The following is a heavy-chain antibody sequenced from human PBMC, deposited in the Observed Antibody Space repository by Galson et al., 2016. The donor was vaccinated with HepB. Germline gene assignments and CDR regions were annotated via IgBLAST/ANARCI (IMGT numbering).Heavy chain of an antibody. V-gene: IGHV4-39*01. CDR3: ARHGASLLFMDY. CDR1: GGSISTSSSY. Sequence: SETLSLTCTVSGGSISTSSSYWGWIRQPPGKGLQWIGSVYYNGRTYYNPSLRSRAAISIDTSKNQFSLRLTSVTAADTAPYYCARHGASLLFMDYWGQGIQVTVSS. J-gene: IGHJ4*02. CDR2: VYYNGRT. D-gene: IGHD3-10*01.